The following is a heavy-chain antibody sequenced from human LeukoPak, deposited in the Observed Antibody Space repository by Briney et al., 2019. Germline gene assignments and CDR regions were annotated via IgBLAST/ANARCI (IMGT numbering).Heavy chain of an antibody. Sequence: GGSLRLSCAASGFTVSDAWMHSVRQAPGGGLEWVGRIKSKPDGGTTDYAAPVKGRFTISRDESESALYLQMSSLTTDDTAVYYCVAREAWGQGTLVTVSS. CDR1: GFTVSDAW. CDR3: VAREA. V-gene: IGHV3-15*01. CDR2: IKSKPDGGTT. J-gene: IGHJ5*02.